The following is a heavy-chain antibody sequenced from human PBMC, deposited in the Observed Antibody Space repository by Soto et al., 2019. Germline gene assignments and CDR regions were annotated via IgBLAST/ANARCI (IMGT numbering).Heavy chain of an antibody. D-gene: IGHD3-10*01. CDR2: IRVDGSNI. Sequence: SLRLSCAASAVTFTGYGMHWVRQAPGKGLEWVAVIRVDGSNIYYADSVKGRFSISRDNAKNLLYLQMNSLRAEDTAVYYCARSSFGELFNSWGQGTLVTVSS. CDR1: AVTFTGYG. V-gene: IGHV3-33*01. J-gene: IGHJ5*01. CDR3: ARSSFGELFNS.